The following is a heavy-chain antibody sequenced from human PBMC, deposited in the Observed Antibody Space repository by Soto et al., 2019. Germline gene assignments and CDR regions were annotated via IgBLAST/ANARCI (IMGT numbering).Heavy chain of an antibody. D-gene: IGHD3-3*01. V-gene: IGHV3-30*18. CDR2: ISYDGANK. Sequence: PGGSLRLSCAASGFTFSSYGIHWVRQAPGKGLEWVALISYDGANKYYADSVKGRFTISRDNSKNILYLQMNSLRPEDTAVYFCSKSYCIFNSCFGNWFDPWGQGTLVTVSS. J-gene: IGHJ5*02. CDR1: GFTFSSYG. CDR3: SKSYCIFNSCFGNWFDP.